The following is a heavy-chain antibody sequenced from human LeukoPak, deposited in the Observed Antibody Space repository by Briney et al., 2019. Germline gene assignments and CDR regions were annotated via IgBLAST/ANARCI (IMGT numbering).Heavy chain of an antibody. CDR3: ARVVTIFGVVIHFDS. D-gene: IGHD3-3*01. CDR2: IYYSGST. CDR1: GDSISGSSYY. J-gene: IGHJ4*02. V-gene: IGHV4-39*01. Sequence: PSETPSLTCTVSGDSISGSSYYWGWIRQPPGKGLEWIGSIYYSGSTYYNPSLKSRVTISVDTSKNQFSLKLSSVTAADTAVYYCARVVTIFGVVIHFDSWGQGTLVTVPS.